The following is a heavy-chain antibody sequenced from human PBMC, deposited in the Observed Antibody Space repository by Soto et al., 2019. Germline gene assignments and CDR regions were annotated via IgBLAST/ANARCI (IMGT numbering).Heavy chain of an antibody. CDR2: ISAYNGNT. Sequence: EASVKVSCKASGYTFTSYGISWVRQAPGQGLEWMGWISAYNGNTNYAQKLQGRVTMTTDTSTSTAYMELRSLRSDDTAVYYCAREGVGELSHYYGMDVWGQGTTVTVSS. CDR1: GYTFTSYG. V-gene: IGHV1-18*01. J-gene: IGHJ6*02. D-gene: IGHD3-10*01. CDR3: AREGVGELSHYYGMDV.